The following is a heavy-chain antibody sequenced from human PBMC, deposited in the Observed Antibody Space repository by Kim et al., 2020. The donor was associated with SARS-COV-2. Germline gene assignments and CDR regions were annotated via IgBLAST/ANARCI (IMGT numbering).Heavy chain of an antibody. Sequence: SNPSLKSRVTISVDTSKNQFSLKLSSVTAADTAVYYCARGRYFDWLFDYWGQGTLVTVSS. D-gene: IGHD3-9*01. CDR3: ARGRYFDWLFDY. V-gene: IGHV4-34*01. J-gene: IGHJ4*02.